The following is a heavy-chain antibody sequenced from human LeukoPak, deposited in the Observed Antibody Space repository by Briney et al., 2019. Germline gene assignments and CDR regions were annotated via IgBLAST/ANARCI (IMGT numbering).Heavy chain of an antibody. CDR3: AKDSGYSYGKDRRRYNWFDP. V-gene: IGHV3-7*01. D-gene: IGHD5-18*01. Sequence: PGGSLRLSCAASGFTFSSSWMSWVRQAPGKGLEWVTNIKPDGSEKYYVDSVKGRFTISRDNAKNSLYLQMNSLRAEDTAVYYCAKDSGYSYGKDRRRYNWFDPWGQGTLVTVAS. CDR1: GFTFSSSW. CDR2: IKPDGSEK. J-gene: IGHJ5*02.